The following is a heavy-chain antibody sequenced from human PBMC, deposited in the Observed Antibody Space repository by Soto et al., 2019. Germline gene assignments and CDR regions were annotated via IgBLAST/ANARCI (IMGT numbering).Heavy chain of an antibody. V-gene: IGHV3-33*01. J-gene: IGHJ4*02. CDR3: ARDNGGLRFDY. CDR2: IWYDGSNK. D-gene: IGHD6-25*01. CDR1: GFTFSSYG. Sequence: GGSLRLSCAASGFTFSSYGMHWVRQAPGKGLEWVAVIWYDGSNKYYADSVKGRFTISRDNSKNTLYLQMNSLRAEDTAVYYCARDNGGLRFDYWGQGTLVTVSS.